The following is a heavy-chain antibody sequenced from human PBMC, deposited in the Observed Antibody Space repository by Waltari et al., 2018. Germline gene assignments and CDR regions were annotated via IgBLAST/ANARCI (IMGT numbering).Heavy chain of an antibody. CDR2: INPNGGGT. CDR3: ARDWGSGYSVGDF. J-gene: IGHJ4*02. D-gene: IGHD5-12*01. V-gene: IGHV1-2*02. CDR1: GYTFLGYY. Sequence: QVQLVPSGAEVKKTGASVKVSCKASGYTFLGYYLHWVRQAPGQGLEWMGWINPNGGGTYYASNFQGRVTMTRVTSISTAYMDLNRLTFDDTAVYYCARDWGSGYSVGDFWGQGTLVTVSS.